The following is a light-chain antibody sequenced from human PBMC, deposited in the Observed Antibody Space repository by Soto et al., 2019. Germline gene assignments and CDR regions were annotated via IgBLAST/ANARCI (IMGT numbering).Light chain of an antibody. CDR2: AAS. CDR3: QQSYSIFPIT. CDR1: QSISNN. Sequence: DLQMTQSPSSLSASVGDRVTITCRASQSISNNLNWYQQKPGKAPNLLIYAASILQSGVPSRFSGSGSGTDFTLTISSLQPEDFATYYCQQSYSIFPITFGQGTRLEIK. V-gene: IGKV1-39*01. J-gene: IGKJ5*01.